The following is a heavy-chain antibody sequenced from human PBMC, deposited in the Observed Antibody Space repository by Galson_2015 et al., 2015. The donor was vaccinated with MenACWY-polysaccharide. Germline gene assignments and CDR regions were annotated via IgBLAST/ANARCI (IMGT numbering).Heavy chain of an antibody. CDR1: GFTFNNYW. J-gene: IGHJ4*02. V-gene: IGHV3-7*01. Sequence: SLRLSCAASGFTFNNYWMSWVRQAPGKGLEWVASIKQDGSEKYYVDSVKGRFTISRDNAKNSLYLQMNSLRAEDTAVYYCAREGITFFGVAIPYFDYWGQGTLVTVSS. D-gene: IGHD3-3*01. CDR2: IKQDGSEK. CDR3: AREGITFFGVAIPYFDY.